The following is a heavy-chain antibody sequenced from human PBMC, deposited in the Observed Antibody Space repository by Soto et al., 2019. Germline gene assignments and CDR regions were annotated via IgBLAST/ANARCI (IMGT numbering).Heavy chain of an antibody. Sequence: EVQLVESGGGLVKPGGSLRLSCAASGFTFNNAWMSWVRQAPGGGLEWVGRIKRNIDGGTTDYAAPVKGRFAISRDDSNSILYLQMNSLKSEDTAVYYCTTVDAVVLNWGQRILVTVSS. V-gene: IGHV3-15*01. CDR1: GFTFNNAW. CDR3: TTVDAVVLN. J-gene: IGHJ4*02. D-gene: IGHD6-19*01. CDR2: IKRNIDGGTT.